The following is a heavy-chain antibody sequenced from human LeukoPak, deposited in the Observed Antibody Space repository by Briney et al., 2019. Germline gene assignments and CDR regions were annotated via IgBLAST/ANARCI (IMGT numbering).Heavy chain of an antibody. CDR1: GFTLSSYA. J-gene: IGHJ3*02. CDR3: AKDGTDDFWSGYYRNDAFDI. Sequence: PGGSLRLSCAASGFTLSSYAMSWVRQGPGKGLEWVSAISVSGNTYHADSVKGRFTISRDSSKNTLYLQMNSLRAGDAAVYYCAKDGTDDFWSGYYRNDAFDIWGQGTMVTVSS. V-gene: IGHV3-23*01. D-gene: IGHD3-3*01. CDR2: ISVSGNT.